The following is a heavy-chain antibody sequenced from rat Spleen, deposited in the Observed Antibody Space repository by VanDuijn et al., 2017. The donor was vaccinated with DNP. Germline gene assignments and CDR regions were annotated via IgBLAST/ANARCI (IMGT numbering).Heavy chain of an antibody. V-gene: IGHV5-25*01. CDR1: GFTFSNYD. D-gene: IGHD3-1*01. Sequence: EVQLVESGGGLVQPGRSLKLSCAASGFTFSNYDMAWVRQAPTKGLEWVASISTSGGSTYYRDSVKGRFTVSRDNAKSTLYLQMDSLRSEDTATYYCARQASYYYAMDAWGQGASVTVSS. CDR3: ARQASYYYAMDA. CDR2: ISTSGGST. J-gene: IGHJ4*01.